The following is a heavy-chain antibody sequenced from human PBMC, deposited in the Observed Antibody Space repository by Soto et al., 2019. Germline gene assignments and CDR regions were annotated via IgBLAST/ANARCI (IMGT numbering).Heavy chain of an antibody. D-gene: IGHD3-3*01. CDR2: AHHHSGNS. J-gene: IGHJ4*02. CDR1: GVSITRSSYS. V-gene: IGHV4-39*01. Sequence: QLQESGPGLMKSSETLSLTCTVSGVSITRSSYSWGWFRQSPGKGLEWIGNAHHHSGNSYYNPSPSSVLTDPRDTSSTEFFLNVKSLTASVTATDYCVRLRWSGYPAYFDSWGQGTLVTVSS. CDR3: VRLRWSGYPAYFDS.